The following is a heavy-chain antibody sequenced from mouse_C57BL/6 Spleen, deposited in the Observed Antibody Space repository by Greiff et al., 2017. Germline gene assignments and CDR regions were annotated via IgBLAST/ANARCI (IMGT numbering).Heavy chain of an antibody. Sequence: EVKVVESGGGLVKPGGSLKLSCAASGFTFSDYGMHWVRQAPEKGLEWVAYISSGSSTIYYADTVKGRFTISRDNAKNTLFLQMTSLRSEDTAMYYCAGDDYDENWYFDVWGTGTTVTVSS. CDR2: ISSGSSTI. CDR1: GFTFSDYG. J-gene: IGHJ1*03. V-gene: IGHV5-17*01. CDR3: AGDDYDENWYFDV. D-gene: IGHD2-4*01.